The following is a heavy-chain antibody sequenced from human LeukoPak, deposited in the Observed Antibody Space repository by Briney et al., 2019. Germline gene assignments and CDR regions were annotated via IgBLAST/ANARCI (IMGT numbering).Heavy chain of an antibody. CDR1: GYSFTSYW. CDR3: ARRGSYSGYDYRWFDP. V-gene: IGHV5-51*01. Sequence: GESLKISCKGSGYSFTSYWIGWVRQMPGKGLEWMGIIYPGDSDTRYSPSFQGQVTISADKSISTAYLQWSSLKASDTAMYYCARRGSYSGYDYRWFDPWGQGTLVTVSS. J-gene: IGHJ5*02. D-gene: IGHD5-12*01. CDR2: IYPGDSDT.